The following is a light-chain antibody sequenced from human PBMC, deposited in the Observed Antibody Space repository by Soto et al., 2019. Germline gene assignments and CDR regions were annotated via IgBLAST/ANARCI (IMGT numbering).Light chain of an antibody. Sequence: QSVLTQPPSVSGAPGQRVTISCTGSSSNIGAGYDVHWYQQVPGTAPKLLVYGNSNRPSGVPDRVSGSKSGTSASLAITGLQAEDEADYYCQSYDSSLSGLVFGGGTKLTVL. CDR3: QSYDSSLSGLV. V-gene: IGLV1-40*01. J-gene: IGLJ3*02. CDR1: SSNIGAGYD. CDR2: GNS.